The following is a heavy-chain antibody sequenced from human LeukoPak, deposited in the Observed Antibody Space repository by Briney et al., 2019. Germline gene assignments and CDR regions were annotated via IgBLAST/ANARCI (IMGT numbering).Heavy chain of an antibody. CDR1: GYTFTGYY. CDR2: INPNSGGT. Sequence: ASVKVSCKASGYTFTGYYMHWVRQAPGQGLEWMGWINPNSGGTNYAQKFQGRVTMTRDTSISTAYMELSRLRSDDTAVYYCARASRYCSSTSCYLFDYWGQGTLVTVSS. CDR3: ARASRYCSSTSCYLFDY. D-gene: IGHD2-2*01. V-gene: IGHV1-2*02. J-gene: IGHJ4*02.